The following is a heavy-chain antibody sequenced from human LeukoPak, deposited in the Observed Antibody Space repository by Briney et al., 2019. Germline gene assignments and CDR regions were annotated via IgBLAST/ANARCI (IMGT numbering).Heavy chain of an antibody. CDR1: GFTFSTYW. V-gene: IGHV3-74*01. J-gene: IGHJ3*02. CDR3: VRDPRGYCSGDGCYSVHDAFDI. CDR2: INSGGTST. Sequence: PGGSLRLSCEASGFTFSTYWIHWVRQAPGKGLVWVSRINSGGTSTSYADSVKGRFTMSRDNAKNTVLQMNSLRAEDTAVFYCVRDPRGYCSGDGCYSVHDAFDIWGQGTMVTVS. D-gene: IGHD2-15*01.